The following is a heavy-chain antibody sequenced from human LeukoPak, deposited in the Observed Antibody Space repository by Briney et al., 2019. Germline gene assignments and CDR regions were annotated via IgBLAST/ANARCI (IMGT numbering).Heavy chain of an antibody. V-gene: IGHV3-30*02. D-gene: IGHD3-16*02. CDR2: IRYDGSDK. CDR3: AKGRLGELSLGFY. J-gene: IGHJ4*02. CDR1: GFTLRGYG. Sequence: GGSLRLSCAASGFTLRGYGMHWVRQAPGKGLEWVAFIRYDGSDKSYADSVKGRFTISRDNSENTLYLQINSLRVEDTAVYYCAKGRLGELSLGFYWGQGTLVTVSS.